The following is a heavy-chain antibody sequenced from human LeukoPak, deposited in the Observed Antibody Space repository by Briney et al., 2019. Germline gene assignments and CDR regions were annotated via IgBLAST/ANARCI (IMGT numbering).Heavy chain of an antibody. CDR3: ARDSAAGTGTY. CDR2: INTNTGNP. V-gene: IGHV7-4-1*02. J-gene: IGHJ4*02. Sequence: ASVKVSCKASGYTFTDYSIHWVRQAPGQGLEWMGWINTNTGNPTYAQGFTGRFVFSLDTSVSTAYLQISSLKAEDTAVYYCARDSAAGTGTYWGQGTLVTVSS. D-gene: IGHD6-13*01. CDR1: GYTFTDYS.